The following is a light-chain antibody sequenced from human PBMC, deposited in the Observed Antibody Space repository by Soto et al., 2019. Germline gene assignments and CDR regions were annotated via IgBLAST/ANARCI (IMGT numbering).Light chain of an antibody. V-gene: IGKV3-15*01. Sequence: EIVMTQSPATLSVSPGERATLSCRASQSVSSNLAWYQQKPGQAPRLLIYGASTRATDIPARFSGSGSGTEFTLTISSLQSEDFAVYYCQHYDNWPITFGQGTRLETK. CDR3: QHYDNWPIT. CDR1: QSVSSN. CDR2: GAS. J-gene: IGKJ5*01.